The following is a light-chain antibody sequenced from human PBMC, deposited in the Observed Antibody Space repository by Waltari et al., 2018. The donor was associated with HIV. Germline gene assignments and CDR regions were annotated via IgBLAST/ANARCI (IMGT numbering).Light chain of an antibody. CDR1: QSVTSN. J-gene: IGKJ1*01. Sequence: DIVMTQSPATLSVSPGERATLTCRASQSVTSNVAWYQQKPGQAPRPLIYGASARASGVPDTFSGSGSGTDFTLTISSLQPEDLAVYYCQQYEKWPGTFGQGTKVDIK. V-gene: IGKV3-15*01. CDR2: GAS. CDR3: QQYEKWPGT.